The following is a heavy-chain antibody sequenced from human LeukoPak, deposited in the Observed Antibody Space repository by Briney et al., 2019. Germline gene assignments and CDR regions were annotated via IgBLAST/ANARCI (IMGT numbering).Heavy chain of an antibody. Sequence: GGSLRLSCAASGFTFSSYSMNWVRQAPGKGLEWVSAISGSGGSTYYADSVKGRFTISRDNSKNTLYLQMNSLRAEDTAVYYCAKVTGYCSSTSCYSGRGYYFDYWGQGTLVTVSS. J-gene: IGHJ4*02. CDR2: ISGSGGST. D-gene: IGHD2-2*01. CDR3: AKVTGYCSSTSCYSGRGYYFDY. V-gene: IGHV3-23*01. CDR1: GFTFSSYS.